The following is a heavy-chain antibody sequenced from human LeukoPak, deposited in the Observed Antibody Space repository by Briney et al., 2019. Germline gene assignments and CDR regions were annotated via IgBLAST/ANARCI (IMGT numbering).Heavy chain of an antibody. V-gene: IGHV3-23*01. CDR3: AENPRLEGWIYFDS. D-gene: IGHD1-1*01. Sequence: GGSLRLSCAASGFTFSSYSMSWVRQAPGKGLEWVSSISGSGGRIDYADSVKGRFTISRDNSKNTLSLQMNSLTAEDTAVYYCAENPRLEGWIYFDSWGQGILVTVSS. CDR1: GFTFSSYS. CDR2: ISGSGGRI. J-gene: IGHJ4*02.